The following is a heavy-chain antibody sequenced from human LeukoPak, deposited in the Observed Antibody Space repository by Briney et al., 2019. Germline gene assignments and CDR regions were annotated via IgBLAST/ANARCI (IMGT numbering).Heavy chain of an antibody. CDR3: SRVGPGGAGAFDY. CDR1: GFIFTNDW. J-gene: IGHJ4*02. CDR2: VKQDGSEK. D-gene: IGHD6-13*01. V-gene: IGHV3-7*01. Sequence: PGGSLRLSCAASGFIFTNDWMSWVRRAPGKGLEWVANVKQDGSEKDYVDSVKGRFTISRDNAKNLLYLQMNSLRTEDTAVYYCSRVGPGGAGAFDYWGQGTLVTVSS.